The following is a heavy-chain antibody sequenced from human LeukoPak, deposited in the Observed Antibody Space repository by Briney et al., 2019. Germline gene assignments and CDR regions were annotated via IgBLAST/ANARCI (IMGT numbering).Heavy chain of an antibody. CDR1: GYTFTNYG. CDR2: ISAYNGNT. CDR3: ARDGLSSGWYNLAP. V-gene: IGHV1-18*01. J-gene: IGHJ5*02. Sequence: GASVNVSCKASGYTFTNYGISWVRQAPGQGLEWMGWISAYNGNTNYAPKLQGRVTMTTDTSTSTAYMDLRSLRSDDTAVYYCARDGLSSGWYNLAPWGRGTLVTVSS. D-gene: IGHD6-19*01.